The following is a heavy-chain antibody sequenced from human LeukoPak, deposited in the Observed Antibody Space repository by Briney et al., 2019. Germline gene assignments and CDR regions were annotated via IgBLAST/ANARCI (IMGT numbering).Heavy chain of an antibody. V-gene: IGHV1-69*04. J-gene: IGHJ6*02. CDR1: GGTFSSYA. CDR2: IIPILGIA. D-gene: IGHD5-18*01. CDR3: AIGEIWDVDTAMVTGYYYYGMDV. Sequence: ASVKVSCKASGGTFSSYAISWVRQAPGQGLEWMGRIIPILGIANYAQKFQGRVTITADKSTSTAYMELSSLRSEDTAVYYCAIGEIWDVDTAMVTGYYYYGMDVWGQGTTVTVSS.